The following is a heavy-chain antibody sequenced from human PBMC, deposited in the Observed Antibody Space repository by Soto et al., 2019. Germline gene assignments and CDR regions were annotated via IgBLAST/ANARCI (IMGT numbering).Heavy chain of an antibody. Sequence: EMELVESGGGVVQPGGSLRLSCAASGFIFEEYAMHWVRQAPGKGLEWVSGISWNSGTTGYADSVKGRFTVSRDNAKNSLYLQMNSLRAEDTAVYYCARLISGVTWGDAFDIWGQGTMVTVSS. CDR3: ARLISGVTWGDAFDI. D-gene: IGHD2-21*02. J-gene: IGHJ3*02. V-gene: IGHV3-9*01. CDR2: ISWNSGTT. CDR1: GFIFEEYA.